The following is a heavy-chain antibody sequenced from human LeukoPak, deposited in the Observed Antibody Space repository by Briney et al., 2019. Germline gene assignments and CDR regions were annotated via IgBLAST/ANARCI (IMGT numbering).Heavy chain of an antibody. CDR2: INHSGST. CDR1: GESFSGYY. Sequence: SESLSLTWAVYGESFSGYYWSWMRQPPGKGLEWIGEINHSGSTNYNPSLKSRVTILVDTSKNQFSLKLSSVTAADTAVYYCARILKGSGWFDPWGQGTLVTVSS. D-gene: IGHD2-8*01. CDR3: ARILKGSGWFDP. V-gene: IGHV4-34*01. J-gene: IGHJ5*02.